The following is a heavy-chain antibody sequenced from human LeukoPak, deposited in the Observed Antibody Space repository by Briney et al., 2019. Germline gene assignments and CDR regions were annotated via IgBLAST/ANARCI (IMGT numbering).Heavy chain of an antibody. CDR2: IYYSGST. CDR1: GGSISSSSYY. Sequence: SETLSLTCTVSGGSISSSSYYWGWIRQPPGKGLEWIGSIYYSGSTYYNPSLKSRVTISVDTSKNQFSLKLSSETAADTAVYYCARDGIAAAGTGDYWGQGTLVTVSS. V-gene: IGHV4-39*07. D-gene: IGHD6-13*01. J-gene: IGHJ4*02. CDR3: ARDGIAAAGTGDY.